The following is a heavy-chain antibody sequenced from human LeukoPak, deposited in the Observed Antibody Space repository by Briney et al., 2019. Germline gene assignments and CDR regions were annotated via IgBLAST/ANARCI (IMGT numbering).Heavy chain of an antibody. J-gene: IGHJ4*02. V-gene: IGHV6-1*01. Sequence: SQTLSLTCAISGDSVSSNSAAWNWIRQSPSRGLEWLGRTYYRSKWYTYYAASVKSRIAINRDTSKNQFSLQLSSVTPEDTAVYYCARSTGPIDYWAREPWSPSPQ. D-gene: IGHD1-1*01. CDR1: GDSVSSNSAA. CDR3: ARSTGPIDY. CDR2: TYYRSKWYT.